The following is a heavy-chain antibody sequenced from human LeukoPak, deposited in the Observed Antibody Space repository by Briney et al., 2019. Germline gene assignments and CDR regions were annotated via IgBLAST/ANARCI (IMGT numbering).Heavy chain of an antibody. D-gene: IGHD6-13*01. CDR1: GFTFDDYA. V-gene: IGHV3-9*01. J-gene: IGHJ4*02. Sequence: QPGGSLRLSCAASGFTFDDYAMHWVRQAPGKGLEWVSGISWNSGSIGYADSVKGRFTISRDNSKNTLYLQMNSLRAEDTAVYYCAKYSSSWYVGGFDYWGQGTLVTVSS. CDR2: ISWNSGSI. CDR3: AKYSSSWYVGGFDY.